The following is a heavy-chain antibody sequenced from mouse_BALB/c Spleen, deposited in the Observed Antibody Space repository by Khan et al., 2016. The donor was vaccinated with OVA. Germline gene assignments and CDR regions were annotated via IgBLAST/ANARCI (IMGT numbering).Heavy chain of an antibody. V-gene: IGHV5-6*01. D-gene: IGHD1-1*01. J-gene: IGHJ3*01. CDR3: ARLAYYYNSEGFAY. Sequence: EVQRVESGGDFVRPGGSLKLSCAASGFTFSTYGMSWVRQTPDKRLEWVATINTGGAYTYYPDSVKGRVHISRDNAKKTLYLQLSSLKSDDTAIYYCARLAYYYNSEGFAYWGQGTLVTVSA. CDR1: GFTFSTYG. CDR2: INTGGAYT.